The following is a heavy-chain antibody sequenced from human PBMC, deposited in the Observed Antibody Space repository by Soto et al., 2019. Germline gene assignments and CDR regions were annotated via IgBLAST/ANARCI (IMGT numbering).Heavy chain of an antibody. Sequence: PSETLSLTCTVSGGSISSSSYYWGWIRQPPGKGLEWIGSIYYSGSTYYNPSLKSRVTISVDTSKNQFSLKLSSVTAADTAVYYCAIEYSSSPPYYPIGYWGQGTLVTVSS. J-gene: IGHJ4*02. CDR1: GGSISSSSYY. D-gene: IGHD6-6*01. V-gene: IGHV4-39*01. CDR2: IYYSGST. CDR3: AIEYSSSPPYYPIGY.